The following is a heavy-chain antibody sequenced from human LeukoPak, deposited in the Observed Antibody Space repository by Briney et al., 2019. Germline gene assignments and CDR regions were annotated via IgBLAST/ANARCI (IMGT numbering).Heavy chain of an antibody. CDR1: GFSFDYYG. D-gene: IGHD1-1*01. CDR2: ISGSGGST. Sequence: GGSLRLSCAASGFSFDYYGMHWVRQAPGKGLEWVSGISGSGGSTYHADSVKGRFTISRDNSKNTLYLQINSLRAEDTAVYYCAKDAERPLSPIDYWGQGTLVTVSS. V-gene: IGHV3-23*01. CDR3: AKDAERPLSPIDY. J-gene: IGHJ4*02.